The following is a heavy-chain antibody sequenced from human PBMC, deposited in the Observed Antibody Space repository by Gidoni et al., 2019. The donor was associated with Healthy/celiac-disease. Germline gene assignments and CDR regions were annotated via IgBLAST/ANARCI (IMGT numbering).Heavy chain of an antibody. CDR3: ARRKGYCSGGSCYRYYFDY. CDR2: IYYSGST. D-gene: IGHD2-15*01. CDR1: GGSISSYY. J-gene: IGHJ4*02. V-gene: IGHV4-59*01. Sequence: QVQLQESGPGLVKPSETLSLTCTVSGGSISSYYWSWIRQPPGKGLEWIGYIYYSGSTNYTPSLKSRVTISVDTSKNQFSLKLSSVTAADTAVYYCARRKGYCSGGSCYRYYFDYWGQGTLVTVSS.